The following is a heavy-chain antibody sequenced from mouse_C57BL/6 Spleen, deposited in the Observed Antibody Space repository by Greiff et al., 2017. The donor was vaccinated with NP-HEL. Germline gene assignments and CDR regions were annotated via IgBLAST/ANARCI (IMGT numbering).Heavy chain of an antibody. J-gene: IGHJ4*01. CDR1: GFSFNTYA. CDR3: VRHKGAMDY. V-gene: IGHV10-1*01. CDR2: IRSKSNNYAT. Sequence: EVNLVESGGGLVQPKGSLKLSCAASGFSFNTYAMNWVRQAPGKGLEWVARIRSKSNNYATYYADSVKDRFTISRDDSESMLYLQMNNLKTEDTAMYYCVRHKGAMDYWGQGTSVTVSS.